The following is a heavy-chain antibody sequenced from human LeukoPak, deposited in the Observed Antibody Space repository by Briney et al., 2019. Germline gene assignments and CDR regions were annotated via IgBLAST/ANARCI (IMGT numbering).Heavy chain of an antibody. CDR1: GFTFDDYA. Sequence: GRSLRLSCAASGFTFDDYAMHWVRQTPGKGLEWVSGINWNSGTIVYADSVKGRFTISRNNAKNSLYLQMNSLRAEDTAFYYCSKDTFRSLLDVVIDSWGQGTMVTVSS. CDR2: INWNSGTI. CDR3: SKDTFRSLLDVVIDS. D-gene: IGHD3-16*02. J-gene: IGHJ4*02. V-gene: IGHV3-9*01.